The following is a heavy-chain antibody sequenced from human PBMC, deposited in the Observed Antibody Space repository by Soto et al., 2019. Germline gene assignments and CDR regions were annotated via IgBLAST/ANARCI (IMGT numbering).Heavy chain of an antibody. Sequence: QVQLQESGPGLVKPADTLSLTCAVSAYSISSGNWWGWIRQPPGKGLEWIGYIYYNGTTYYNPSHKRRVTMSVGTYRNQISLKVRPLTAVDTAVYYGAKTLRYDIWSCSPFYAMKVWGQGTRVNVSS. J-gene: IGHJ6*02. V-gene: IGHV4-28*01. CDR2: IYYNGTT. D-gene: IGHD3-3*01. CDR1: AYSISSGNW. CDR3: AKTLRYDIWSCSPFYAMKV.